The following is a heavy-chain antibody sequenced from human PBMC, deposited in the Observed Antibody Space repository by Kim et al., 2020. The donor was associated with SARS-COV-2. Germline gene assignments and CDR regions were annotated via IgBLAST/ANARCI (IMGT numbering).Heavy chain of an antibody. J-gene: IGHJ4*02. CDR3: ASETPTRAIITGNY. D-gene: IGHD1-20*01. CDR2: ISSSGSTI. CDR1: GFTFSDYY. Sequence: GGSLRLSCAASGFTFSDYYMSWIRQAPGKGLEWGSYISSSGSTIYYADSVKGRFTISRDNAKNSLYLQMNSLRAEDTAVYYCASETPTRAIITGNYWGQGTLVTVSS. V-gene: IGHV3-11*01.